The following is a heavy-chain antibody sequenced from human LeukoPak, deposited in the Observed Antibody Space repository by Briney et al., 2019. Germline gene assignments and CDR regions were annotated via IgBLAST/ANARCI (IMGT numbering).Heavy chain of an antibody. Sequence: GASVKVSCKASGYTFTSYGISWVRQAPGQGLEWMGWISAYNGNTNYAQKLQGRVTITTDTSTSTAYMELRSLRSDDTAVYYCARAKKHCSSTSCYMSVGYYYMDFWGKGTTVTVSS. D-gene: IGHD2-2*02. J-gene: IGHJ6*03. CDR2: ISAYNGNT. CDR1: GYTFTSYG. V-gene: IGHV1-18*01. CDR3: ARAKKHCSSTSCYMSVGYYYMDF.